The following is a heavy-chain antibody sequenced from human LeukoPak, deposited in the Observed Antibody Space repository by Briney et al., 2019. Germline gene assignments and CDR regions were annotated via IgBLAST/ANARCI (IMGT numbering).Heavy chain of an antibody. D-gene: IGHD3-10*01. Sequence: ASVKVSCKASGDTFTSYDINWVRQATGQGLEWMGWMNPNSGKTGYAQKFQGRVTITRNTSISTAYMELSSLRSEDTAVYYCARGQKSGSPSYYYYYYMDVWGKGTTVTVSS. CDR2: MNPNSGKT. V-gene: IGHV1-8*03. CDR1: GDTFTSYD. J-gene: IGHJ6*03. CDR3: ARGQKSGSPSYYYYYYMDV.